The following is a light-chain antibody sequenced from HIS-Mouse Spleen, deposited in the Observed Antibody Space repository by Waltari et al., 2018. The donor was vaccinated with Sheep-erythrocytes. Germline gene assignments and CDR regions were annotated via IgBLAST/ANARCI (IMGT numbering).Light chain of an antibody. J-gene: IGKJ4*01. Sequence: AIRMTQSPSSLSASKGDRVTITCRASQGISSYLAWYQQKPGKAPKLLIYAASTLQSGVPSRFSGSGSGTDFTLTISCLQSEDFATYYCQQYYSYPALTFGGGTKVEIK. CDR1: QGISSY. CDR2: AAS. V-gene: IGKV1-8*01. CDR3: QQYYSYPALT.